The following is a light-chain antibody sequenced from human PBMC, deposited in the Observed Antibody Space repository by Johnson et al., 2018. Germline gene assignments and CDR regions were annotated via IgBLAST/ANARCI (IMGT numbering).Light chain of an antibody. CDR2: ENN. V-gene: IGLV1-51*02. Sequence: QSVLTQPPSVSAAPGQKVTISCSGSSSNIGNNYVSWYQQLPGTAPNLLIYENNKRPSGIPDRFSGSKSGTSATLGITGLQTGDEADYYCGTWDSSLSAGKVFGTGTKATAL. CDR1: SSNIGNNY. J-gene: IGLJ1*01. CDR3: GTWDSSLSAGKV.